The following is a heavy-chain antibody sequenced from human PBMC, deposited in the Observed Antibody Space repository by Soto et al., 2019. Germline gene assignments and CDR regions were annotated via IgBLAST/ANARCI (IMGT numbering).Heavy chain of an antibody. CDR3: ATYTSLDY. V-gene: IGHV3-53*01. D-gene: IGHD2-2*02. CDR2: IYSGGST. Sequence: GGSLRLSCAASGFTVSNNYMSWVRQAPGKGLEWVSLIYSGGSTFYADSVKGRFTISRDNSKNTLFLQMNSLRAEDTAVYFCATYTSLDYWGQGTLVTVS. CDR1: GFTVSNNY. J-gene: IGHJ4*02.